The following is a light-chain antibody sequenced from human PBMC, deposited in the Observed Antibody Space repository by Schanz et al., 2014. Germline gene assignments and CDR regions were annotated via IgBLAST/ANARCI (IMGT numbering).Light chain of an antibody. Sequence: EVVLTQSPATLSLSPGERATLSCRASQSVGNSLAWYQHKPGQAPRLLIYGASSRATGIPDRFSGSGSGTYFTLTISRLEPEDFAVYYCQQRSKWPLSFGGGTKVEIK. CDR2: GAS. CDR1: QSVGNS. V-gene: IGKV3-11*01. J-gene: IGKJ4*01. CDR3: QQRSKWPLS.